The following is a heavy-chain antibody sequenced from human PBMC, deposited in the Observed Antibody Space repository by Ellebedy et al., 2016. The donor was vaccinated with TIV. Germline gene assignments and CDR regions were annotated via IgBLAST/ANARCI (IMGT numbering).Heavy chain of an antibody. Sequence: MPSETLSLTCSVSGSSISSGGNYWTWIRQHPGKGLEWIGFIYYSGSTYNNPSLRSRVTMSVDTSKNQFSLNLTSVTAADTAMYYCARGSGWYDPFDLWGQGTLVTVSS. CDR1: GSSISSGGNY. V-gene: IGHV4-31*03. J-gene: IGHJ4*02. CDR2: IYYSGST. CDR3: ARGSGWYDPFDL. D-gene: IGHD6-19*01.